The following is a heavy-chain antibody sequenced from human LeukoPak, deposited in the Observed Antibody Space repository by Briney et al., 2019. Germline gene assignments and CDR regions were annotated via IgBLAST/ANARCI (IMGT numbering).Heavy chain of an antibody. J-gene: IGHJ5*02. CDR2: IYTSGST. CDR1: GGSISSYY. D-gene: IGHD2-15*01. Sequence: PSETLSLTCTVSGGSISSYYWSWIRQPAGKGLEWIGCIYTSGSTNYNPSLKSRVTMSVDTSKNQFSLQLSSVTAADTAVYYCARDRGQYCSGGSCLDPWGQGTLVTVSS. CDR3: ARDRGQYCSGGSCLDP. V-gene: IGHV4-4*07.